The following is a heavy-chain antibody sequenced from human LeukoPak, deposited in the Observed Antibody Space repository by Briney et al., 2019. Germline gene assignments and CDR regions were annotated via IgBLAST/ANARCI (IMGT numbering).Heavy chain of an antibody. CDR2: IYGGAST. CDR1: GFTVSSSY. D-gene: IGHD3-10*01. J-gene: IGHJ4*02. V-gene: IGHV3-53*01. CDR3: ARAGVWFGESSHN. Sequence: AGGSLRLSCAASGFTVSSSYMSWVRQAPGKGLEWVSVIYGGASTYYADSVKGRFTVSRDNSKNTMYLQMNSLRVEDTAVYYCARAGVWFGESSHNWGQGTLVTVSS.